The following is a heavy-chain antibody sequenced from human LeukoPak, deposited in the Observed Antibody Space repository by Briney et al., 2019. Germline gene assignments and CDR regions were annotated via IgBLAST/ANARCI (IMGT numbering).Heavy chain of an antibody. V-gene: IGHV3-48*03. J-gene: IGHJ3*02. CDR1: EFTFSSYE. Sequence: GGSLRLSCAASEFTFSSYEINWVRQAPGKGLEWVSYISSSGSTIYYADSVKGRFTISRDNAENSLYLQMNSLRAEDTAVYYCARIGVDAFDIWGQGTMVTVSS. CDR2: ISSSGSTI. CDR3: ARIGVDAFDI.